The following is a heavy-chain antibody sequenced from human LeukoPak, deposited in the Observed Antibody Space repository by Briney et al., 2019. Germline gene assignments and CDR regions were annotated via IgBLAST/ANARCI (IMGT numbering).Heavy chain of an antibody. J-gene: IGHJ4*02. V-gene: IGHV1-18*01. CDR3: AREYCSGGSCYYEGGGVDY. D-gene: IGHD2-15*01. CDR1: GYTFTSYG. Sequence: ASVKVSCKASGYTFTSYGISWVRQAPGQGLEWMGWISAYNGNTNYAQKLQGRVTMTTDTSTSTAYMELRSLRSDDTAVYYCAREYCSGGSCYYEGGGVDYWGQGTLVTVSS. CDR2: ISAYNGNT.